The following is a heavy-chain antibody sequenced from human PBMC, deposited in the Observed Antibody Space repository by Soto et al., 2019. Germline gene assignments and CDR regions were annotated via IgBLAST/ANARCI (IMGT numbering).Heavy chain of an antibody. Sequence: QLQLQESGPGLVKPSETLSLTCTVSGGSISSSSYYWGWIRQPPGKGLEWIGSIYYSGSTYYNPSLKSRVTISVDTSKNQFSLKLSSVTAADTAVYYCASWALWFGEFTKGGFDPWGQGTLVTVSS. D-gene: IGHD3-10*01. J-gene: IGHJ5*02. CDR3: ASWALWFGEFTKGGFDP. V-gene: IGHV4-39*01. CDR2: IYYSGST. CDR1: GGSISSSSYY.